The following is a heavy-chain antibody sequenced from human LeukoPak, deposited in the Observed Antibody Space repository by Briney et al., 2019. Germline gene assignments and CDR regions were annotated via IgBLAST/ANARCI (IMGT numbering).Heavy chain of an antibody. CDR2: ISSSGSTI. CDR3: ARGLWFGELSGYYYYYYGMDV. D-gene: IGHD3-10*01. Sequence: GGSLRLSCAASGFTFSDYYMSWLRQAPGKRLEWVSYISSSGSTIYYADSVKGRFTISRDNAKNSLYLQMNSLRAEDTAVYYCARGLWFGELSGYYYYYYGMDVWGQGTTVTVSS. V-gene: IGHV3-11*01. CDR1: GFTFSDYY. J-gene: IGHJ6*02.